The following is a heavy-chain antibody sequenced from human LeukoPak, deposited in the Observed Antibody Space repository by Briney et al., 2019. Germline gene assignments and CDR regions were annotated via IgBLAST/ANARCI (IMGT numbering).Heavy chain of an antibody. V-gene: IGHV3-30*02. CDR2: IQYDGSNK. D-gene: IGHD3-9*01. Sequence: GGSLRLSCAASGFTLTSYGMHWVRQAPGKGLEWVAFIQYDGSNKNYADSVKGRFTISRDNAKNSLYLYMNSLRAEDTAVYYCTTSYDILIGYFGSWGQGTLVTVSS. J-gene: IGHJ4*02. CDR3: TTSYDILIGYFGS. CDR1: GFTLTSYG.